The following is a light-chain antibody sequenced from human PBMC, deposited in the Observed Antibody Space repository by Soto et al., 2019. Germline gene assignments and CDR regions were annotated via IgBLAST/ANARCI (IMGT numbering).Light chain of an antibody. CDR3: QQYNSYSQFT. CDR1: QSIKNW. J-gene: IGKJ3*01. CDR2: KAS. V-gene: IGKV1-5*03. Sequence: DIQMTQSPSTLSASVVDRVTITCRASQSIKNWLAWYQQKPGEAPKLRIYKASTLESGVPSRFSGSGSWTEFTLTISCLQPDDVATYYCQQYNSYSQFTFGPGTKVDIK.